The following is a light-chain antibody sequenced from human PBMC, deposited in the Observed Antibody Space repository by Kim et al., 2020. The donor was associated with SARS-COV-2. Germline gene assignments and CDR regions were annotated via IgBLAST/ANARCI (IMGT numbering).Light chain of an antibody. CDR1: SSDVGGYNY. J-gene: IGLJ2*01. CDR2: EVS. CDR3: TSYAGSNIVL. V-gene: IGLV2-8*01. Sequence: QSALTQPPSASGSPGQSVTISCTGSSSDVGGYNYVSWYQQHPGKAPKLMIYEVSERPSVVPDRFSGSKSGNTASLTVSGLPAEDAADYYCTSYAGSNIVLFGGGTQLTVL.